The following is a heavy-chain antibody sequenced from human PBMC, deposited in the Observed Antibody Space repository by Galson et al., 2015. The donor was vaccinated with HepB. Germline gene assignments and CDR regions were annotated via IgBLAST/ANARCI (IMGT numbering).Heavy chain of an antibody. CDR2: MCSDGPTK. V-gene: IGHV3-33*01. Sequence: SLRLSCAASGFMFSTYAMHWVRQAPGKGLEWVSIMCSDGPTKYYADSVKGRFTISRDNSKNTLYLHMNSLRAEDTAVYYCARGILWNENYFDYWGQGTVVPVSS. D-gene: IGHD1-1*01. CDR3: ARGILWNENYFDY. J-gene: IGHJ4*02. CDR1: GFMFSTYA.